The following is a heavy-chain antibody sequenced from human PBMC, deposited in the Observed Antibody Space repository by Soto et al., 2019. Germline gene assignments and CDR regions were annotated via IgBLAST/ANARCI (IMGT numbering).Heavy chain of an antibody. CDR3: ARDGADRFSGPHHYYYYGMDV. J-gene: IGHJ6*02. CDR2: INPSGGST. Sequence: ASVKVSCKASGYTFTSYHMHWVRQAPGQGLEWMGIINPSGGSTSYAQKFQGRVIMTRDTSTTTVCMELSSLRSEDTAVYYCARDGADRFSGPHHYYYYGMDVWGQGTTVTVSS. D-gene: IGHD3-3*01. CDR1: GYTFTSYH. V-gene: IGHV1-46*01.